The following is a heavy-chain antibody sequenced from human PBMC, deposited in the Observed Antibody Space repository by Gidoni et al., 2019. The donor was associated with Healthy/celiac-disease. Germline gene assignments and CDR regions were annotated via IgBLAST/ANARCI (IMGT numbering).Heavy chain of an antibody. Sequence: EVQLVESGGGLVQPGGSLRLSCAASGFTFSRYWMSWVRQAPGKGLEWVANIKQDGSEKYYVDSVKGRFTISRDNAKNSLYLQMNSLRAEDTAVYYCARQKWELLAFDIWGQGTMVTVSS. D-gene: IGHD1-26*01. CDR3: ARQKWELLAFDI. CDR2: IKQDGSEK. J-gene: IGHJ3*02. CDR1: GFTFSRYW. V-gene: IGHV3-7*03.